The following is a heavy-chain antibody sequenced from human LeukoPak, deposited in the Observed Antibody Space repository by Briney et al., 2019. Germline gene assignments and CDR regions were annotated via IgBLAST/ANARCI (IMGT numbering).Heavy chain of an antibody. Sequence: GASVKVSCKTSGYTFTTYAMYWVRQAPGQRLEWMGWINAGDGNTKYSQKFQGRVTITRDTSASTAYMGLSSLRSEDTAVYYCARGDCSGGSCWNYFDDWGQGTLVTVSS. D-gene: IGHD2-15*01. J-gene: IGHJ4*02. CDR1: GYTFTTYA. V-gene: IGHV1-3*01. CDR2: INAGDGNT. CDR3: ARGDCSGGSCWNYFDD.